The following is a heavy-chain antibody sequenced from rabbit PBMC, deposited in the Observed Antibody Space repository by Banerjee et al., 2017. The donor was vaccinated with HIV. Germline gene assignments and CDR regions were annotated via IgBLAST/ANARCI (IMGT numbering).Heavy chain of an antibody. Sequence: QEQLVESGGGLVQPEGSLTLTCKASGFDFSSNAMCWVRQAPGKGPEWIACIYAGSSGSTYYASWAKGRFTISKTSSTTVTLQMTSLTAADTATYFCARDLDLAGTGYYFNLWGPGTLVTVS. D-gene: IGHD4-2*01. J-gene: IGHJ4*01. CDR2: IYAGSSGST. CDR3: ARDLDLAGTGYYFNL. V-gene: IGHV1S45*01. CDR1: GFDFSSNA.